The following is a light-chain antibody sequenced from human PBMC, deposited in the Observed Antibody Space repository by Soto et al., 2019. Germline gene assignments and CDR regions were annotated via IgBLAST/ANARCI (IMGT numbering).Light chain of an antibody. CDR3: QQSYNNPYT. V-gene: IGKV1-39*01. J-gene: IGKJ2*01. CDR1: QSISTY. CDR2: AAS. Sequence: DIQMTQSPSSLSASVGDRVTITCRASQSISTYLNWYQQVPGKAPNLLIYAASYLQTGVPSRFSGSGSGTDFSLTISSLQPEDFATYYCQQSYNNPYTFGQGTRLEIK.